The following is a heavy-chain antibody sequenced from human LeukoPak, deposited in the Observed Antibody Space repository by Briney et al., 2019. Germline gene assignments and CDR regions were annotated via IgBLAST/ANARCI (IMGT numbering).Heavy chain of an antibody. CDR3: ARVRDTAIAYYYYGMDV. Sequence: PSETLSLTCAVYGGSFSGYYWSWIRQPPGKGLEWIGEINHSGSTNYNPSLKSRVTISVDTSKNQFSLKLSSVTAADTAVYYCARVRDTAIAYYYYGMDVWGQGTTVTVSS. CDR1: GGSFSGYY. V-gene: IGHV4-34*01. D-gene: IGHD5-18*01. J-gene: IGHJ6*02. CDR2: INHSGST.